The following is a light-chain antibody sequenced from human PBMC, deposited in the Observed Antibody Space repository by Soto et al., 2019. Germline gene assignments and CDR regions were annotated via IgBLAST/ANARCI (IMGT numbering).Light chain of an antibody. J-gene: IGKJ1*01. CDR3: QQYNTYSWT. CDR2: KAS. CDR1: QSISTW. Sequence: DVQMTQSPSTLSASVGDRVTITCRASQSISTWLAWYQQKPGKDPKLLIYKASGLESGVPSRFSGSGSGTEFTLTISSLQPDDFATYYCQQYNTYSWTFGQGTKVEIK. V-gene: IGKV1-5*03.